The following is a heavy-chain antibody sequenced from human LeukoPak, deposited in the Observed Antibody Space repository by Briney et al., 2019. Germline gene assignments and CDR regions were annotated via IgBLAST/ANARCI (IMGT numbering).Heavy chain of an antibody. CDR3: AKSRSSSWYFDY. CDR1: GFTFSSYG. Sequence: GGSLRLSCAASGFTFSSYGMHWVRQAPGKGLEWVAVISYDGSNKYYADSVKGRFTISRDNSKNTLYLQMNSLRAEDTAVYYCAKSRSSSWYFDYWGQGTLVTVSS. V-gene: IGHV3-30*18. J-gene: IGHJ4*02. D-gene: IGHD6-13*01. CDR2: ISYDGSNK.